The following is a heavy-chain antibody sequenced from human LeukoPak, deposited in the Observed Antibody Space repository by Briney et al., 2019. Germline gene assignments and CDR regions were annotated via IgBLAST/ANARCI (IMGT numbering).Heavy chain of an antibody. V-gene: IGHV3-23*01. CDR3: AREASLSSSWATFDN. CDR1: GFSFSSYS. D-gene: IGHD6-13*01. CDR2: ISDSGANT. Sequence: GGTLRLSCAASGFSFSSYSMSWVRQAPGKGLEWVSIISDSGANTYYADSVRGRFTISRVNSKNTMYLQMNSLRAEDTAVYYGAREASLSSSWATFDNWGQGTLVTVSS. J-gene: IGHJ4*02.